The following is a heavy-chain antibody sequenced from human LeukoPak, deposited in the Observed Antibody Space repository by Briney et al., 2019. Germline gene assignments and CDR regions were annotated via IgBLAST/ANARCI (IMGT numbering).Heavy chain of an antibody. J-gene: IGHJ4*02. Sequence: PSETLSLTCTVSGGSISSYYWSWLRQPPGKGLEWIGYISYSGSTNYNPSLKSRVTISVDTYKNQFSLKLSAVTAADTAVYYGARGHRGAGSDDREYYFDYWGQGTLVTVSS. CDR2: ISYSGST. CDR1: GGSISSYY. V-gene: IGHV4-59*01. CDR3: ARGHRGAGSDDREYYFDY. D-gene: IGHD6-13*01.